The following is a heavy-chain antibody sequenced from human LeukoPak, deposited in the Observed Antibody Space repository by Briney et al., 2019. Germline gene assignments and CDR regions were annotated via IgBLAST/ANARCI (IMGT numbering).Heavy chain of an antibody. CDR3: ASKHLRGYSYDPAEVYFDY. CDR1: GGTFSSYS. V-gene: IGHV1-69*05. D-gene: IGHD5-18*01. CDR2: IIPIFGTA. Sequence: SVKVSCNASGGTFSSYSVSWVRQAPGQGLEWMGRIIPIFGTANYAQKFQGRVTITTDESTSTAYMELSSLRSEDTAVYYCASKHLRGYSYDPAEVYFDYWGQGTLVTVSS. J-gene: IGHJ4*02.